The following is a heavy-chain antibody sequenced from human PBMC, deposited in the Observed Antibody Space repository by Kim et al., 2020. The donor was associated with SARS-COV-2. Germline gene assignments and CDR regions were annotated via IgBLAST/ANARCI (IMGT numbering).Heavy chain of an antibody. Sequence: ASVKVSCKASGYTFTGYYMHWVRQAPGQGLEWMGRINPNSGGTNYAQKFQGRVTMTRDTSISTAYMELSRLRSDDTAVYYCARDLGSGGDKGYYYYGMDVWGQGTTVTVSS. CDR3: ARDLGSGGDKGYYYYGMDV. J-gene: IGHJ6*02. D-gene: IGHD2-21*02. CDR2: INPNSGGT. V-gene: IGHV1-2*06. CDR1: GYTFTGYY.